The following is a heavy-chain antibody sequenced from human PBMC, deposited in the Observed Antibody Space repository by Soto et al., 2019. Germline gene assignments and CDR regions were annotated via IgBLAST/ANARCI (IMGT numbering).Heavy chain of an antibody. CDR1: GFTFSTYA. Sequence: EVQLLESGGGLVQPGGSLRLSCAASGFTFSTYAMNWVRQAPGNGLEWVSAISGSGGSIHYADSVKGRFTISRDNSKNPLYLQMTSLRDADTAVYHCVKGYWKGDVWGQGTTVTVSS. J-gene: IGHJ6*02. V-gene: IGHV3-23*01. CDR2: ISGSGGSI. D-gene: IGHD1-1*01. CDR3: VKGYWKGDV.